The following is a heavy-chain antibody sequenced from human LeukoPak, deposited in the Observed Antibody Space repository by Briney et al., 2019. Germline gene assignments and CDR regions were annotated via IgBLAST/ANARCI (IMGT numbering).Heavy chain of an antibody. V-gene: IGHV3-7*05. CDR2: IKQDGTQK. Sequence: GGSLTLSCAASGFTFSAYWMGWVRQAPGKGLEWVANIKQDGTQKHYVDPVKGRFTISRDNAKNSLYLQMNGLRAEDTAVYYCARDMEDIVVVTAAYDYWGQGTLVTVSS. CDR3: ARDMEDIVVVTAAYDY. J-gene: IGHJ4*02. CDR1: GFTFSAYW. D-gene: IGHD2-15*01.